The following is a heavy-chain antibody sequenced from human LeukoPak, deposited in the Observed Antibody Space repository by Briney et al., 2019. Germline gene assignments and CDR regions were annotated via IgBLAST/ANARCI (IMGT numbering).Heavy chain of an antibody. Sequence: PGGSLRLSCAASGFTFSSQWMGWVRQAPGKGLEWVANIHEAGSDKSYVDSVRGRFTISRDNARNSLYLQMNGLRAEDTAVYYCARDIPRSGSYEFDSWGQGTLVTVSS. V-gene: IGHV3-7*01. CDR1: GFTFSSQW. J-gene: IGHJ4*02. D-gene: IGHD1-26*01. CDR2: IHEAGSDK. CDR3: ARDIPRSGSYEFDS.